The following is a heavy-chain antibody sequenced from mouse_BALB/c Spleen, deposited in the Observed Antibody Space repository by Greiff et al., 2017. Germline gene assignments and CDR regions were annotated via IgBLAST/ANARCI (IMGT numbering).Heavy chain of an antibody. J-gene: IGHJ4*01. CDR1: GFAFSSYD. Sequence: EVKLMESGGGLVKPGGSLKLSCAASGFAFSSYDMSWVRQTPEKRLEWVAYISSGGGSTYYPDTVKGRFTISRDNAKNTLYLQMSSLKSEDTAMYYCARHSYDYGGMDYWGQGTSVTVSS. CDR3: ARHSYDYGGMDY. CDR2: ISSGGGST. V-gene: IGHV5-12-1*01. D-gene: IGHD2-4*01.